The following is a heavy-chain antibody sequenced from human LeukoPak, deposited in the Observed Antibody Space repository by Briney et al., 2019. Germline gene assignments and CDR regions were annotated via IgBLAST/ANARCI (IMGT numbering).Heavy chain of an antibody. Sequence: PGGSLRLSCAASGFTFNSYGMHWVRQAPGKGLEWVAVISYDGSNKYYADSVKGRFTISRDNSKNTLYLQMNSLRTEDTAVYYCAKENYYDSSGYIDYWGQGTLVTVSS. J-gene: IGHJ4*02. CDR2: ISYDGSNK. CDR3: AKENYYDSSGYIDY. V-gene: IGHV3-30*18. CDR1: GFTFNSYG. D-gene: IGHD3-22*01.